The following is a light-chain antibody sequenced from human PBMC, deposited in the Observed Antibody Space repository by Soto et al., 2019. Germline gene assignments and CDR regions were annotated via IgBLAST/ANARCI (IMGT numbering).Light chain of an antibody. CDR1: QSVSSD. CDR2: GAS. CDR3: QQYNSWPRT. V-gene: IGKV3-15*01. J-gene: IGKJ1*01. Sequence: EIVMTQSPGTLSVSPGEGATLSCRASQSVSSDLAWIQQKPGQAPRLLIYGASTRATGIPARFSGSGSGTELTLTISSLQPEDFAVYSCQQYNSWPRTFGQGTKLEIK.